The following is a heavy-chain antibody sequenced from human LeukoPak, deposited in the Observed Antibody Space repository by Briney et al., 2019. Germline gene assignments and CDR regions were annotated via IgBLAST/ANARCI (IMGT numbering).Heavy chain of an antibody. CDR2: ISSGSDTI. CDR3: ARATRNGYDY. D-gene: IGHD5-24*01. J-gene: IGHJ4*02. Sequence: GGSLRLSCAASGFTFRIYGMNWVRQAPGKGPEWVLYISSGSDTIYYADSAKGRFTMSRDNAKNSLFLQMNSLRAEDTAVYYCARATRNGYDYWGQGTLVAVSS. V-gene: IGHV3-48*04. CDR1: GFTFRIYG.